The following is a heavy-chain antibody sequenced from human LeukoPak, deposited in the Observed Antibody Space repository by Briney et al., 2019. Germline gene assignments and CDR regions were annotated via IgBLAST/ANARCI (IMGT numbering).Heavy chain of an antibody. J-gene: IGHJ4*02. Sequence: ASVKVSCKASGYTFTSYYMHWVRQAPGQGLEWMGIINPSGGSTSYAQKFQGRVTITRDTSASTAYMELSSLRSEDTAVYYCAREYGGNSAHFDYWGQGTLVTVSS. V-gene: IGHV1-46*01. CDR2: INPSGGST. CDR1: GYTFTSYY. CDR3: AREYGGNSAHFDY. D-gene: IGHD4-23*01.